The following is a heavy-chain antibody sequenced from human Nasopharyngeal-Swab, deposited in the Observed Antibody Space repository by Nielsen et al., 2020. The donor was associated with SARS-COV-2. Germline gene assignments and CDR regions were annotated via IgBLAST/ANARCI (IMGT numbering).Heavy chain of an antibody. CDR2: VYYYSGTT. J-gene: IGHJ4*02. V-gene: IGHV4-59*08. D-gene: IGHD4-17*01. Sequence: ESLKISCSVSGGSMTSYYWSWIRQPPGKGLEWIGYVYYYSGTTNSNPSLKSRVTISMDTSKKQFSLQMSSVTTADTAVYYCARRPTGYGDYYFDSWGQGTLVTVSS. CDR3: ARRPTGYGDYYFDS. CDR1: GGSMTSYY.